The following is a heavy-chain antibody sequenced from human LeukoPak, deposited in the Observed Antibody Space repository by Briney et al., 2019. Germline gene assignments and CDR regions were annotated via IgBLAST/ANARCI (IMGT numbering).Heavy chain of an antibody. CDR3: ASRGPLVVPAATHAFDI. J-gene: IGHJ3*02. CDR1: GGSISGYY. V-gene: IGHV4-59*08. CDR2: IFYSGGT. D-gene: IGHD2-2*01. Sequence: SETLSLTCTVSGGSISGYYWSWVRQPPGKGLEWIGYIFYSGGTNYNPSLKSRVSISVDTSKNQFSLTLNSVTAADTAVYYCASRGPLVVPAATHAFDIWGQGTMVTVSS.